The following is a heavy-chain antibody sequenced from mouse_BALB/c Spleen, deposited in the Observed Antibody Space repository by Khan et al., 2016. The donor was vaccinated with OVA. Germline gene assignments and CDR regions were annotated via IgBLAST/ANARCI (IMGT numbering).Heavy chain of an antibody. CDR2: IIYTGYT. D-gene: IGHD2-12*01. CDR1: GDSITSGY. J-gene: IGHJ3*01. Sequence: EVQLQESGPSLVKPSQTLSLTCSVTGDSITSGYWNWIRKFPGNKLEYMGYIIYTGYTYYNPSLKSRISITRHTSKNQYYLQLNSMTDEDTATYYCARSTYRYSFVYWGQGTLVTVSA. V-gene: IGHV3-8*02. CDR3: ARSTYRYSFVY.